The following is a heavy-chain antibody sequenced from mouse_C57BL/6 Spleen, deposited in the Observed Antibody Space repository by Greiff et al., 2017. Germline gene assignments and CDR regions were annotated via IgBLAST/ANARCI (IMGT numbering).Heavy chain of an antibody. V-gene: IGHV1-82*01. J-gene: IGHJ4*01. Sequence: QVQLKQSGPELVKPGASVKISCKASGYAFSSSWMNWVKQRPGKGLEWIGRIYPGDGDTNYNGKFKGKATLTAEKSSSTAYMQLSSLTSEDSAVYFCAREGQLMLDYYAIDYWGQGTSVTVSS. CDR1: GYAFSSSW. CDR2: IYPGDGDT. D-gene: IGHD3-2*02. CDR3: AREGQLMLDYYAIDY.